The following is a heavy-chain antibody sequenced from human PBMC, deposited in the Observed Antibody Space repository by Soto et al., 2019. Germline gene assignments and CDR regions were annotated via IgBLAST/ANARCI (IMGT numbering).Heavy chain of an antibody. V-gene: IGHV3-33*01. J-gene: IGHJ6*02. CDR1: GFTFSNYG. CDR2: IWHDGNNK. Sequence: GGALRLSCAASGFTFSNYGMHWVRQAPGKGLEWVAIIWHDGNNKYYADSVRGRFIISRDNSKNRLYLQMNSLRAEDTAVYYCASDLVGASDSYGLDVWGQGTPVTVSS. D-gene: IGHD1-26*01. CDR3: ASDLVGASDSYGLDV.